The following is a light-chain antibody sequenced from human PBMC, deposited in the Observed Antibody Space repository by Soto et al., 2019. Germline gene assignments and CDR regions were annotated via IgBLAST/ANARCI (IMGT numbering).Light chain of an antibody. V-gene: IGKV1-39*01. CDR2: AAS. Sequence: DIQMTQSPSSLSVSIGDRITITCRSSQSISVYLNWYQKKPGTPPKLLIYAASNLQSGVPSMFIGSGSGTDFTLTISSLQPEDFASYYCQQSYRIPYTFGQGTKLEI. CDR3: QQSYRIPYT. J-gene: IGKJ2*01. CDR1: QSISVY.